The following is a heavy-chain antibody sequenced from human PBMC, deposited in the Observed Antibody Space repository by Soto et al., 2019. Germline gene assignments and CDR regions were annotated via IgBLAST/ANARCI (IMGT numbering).Heavy chain of an antibody. CDR3: ARDKGSKAWYYFFDF. J-gene: IGHJ4*02. CDR2: ISAYNGNT. Sequence: ASVKVSCKASGYTFTTYGIAWVRQAPGQGLEWLGWISAYNGNTNYAQKFQGRVTMTTETSTNTAYMEVRSLRSDDTAAYYCARDKGSKAWYYFFDFWGQGTLVTVSS. D-gene: IGHD1-26*01. V-gene: IGHV1-18*01. CDR1: GYTFTTYG.